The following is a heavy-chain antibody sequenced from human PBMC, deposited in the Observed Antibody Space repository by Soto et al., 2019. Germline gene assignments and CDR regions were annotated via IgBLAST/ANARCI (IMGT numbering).Heavy chain of an antibody. CDR2: INAGNGNT. D-gene: IGHD1-26*01. V-gene: IGHV1-3*01. Sequence: VNVSFKASGYTFTSYAMHWVRQAPGQRLEWMGWINAGNGNTKYSQKFQGRVTITRDTSASTAYMELSSLRSEDTAVYYCARDHAIVGATDAFDIWGQGTMVTVSS. J-gene: IGHJ3*02. CDR1: GYTFTSYA. CDR3: ARDHAIVGATDAFDI.